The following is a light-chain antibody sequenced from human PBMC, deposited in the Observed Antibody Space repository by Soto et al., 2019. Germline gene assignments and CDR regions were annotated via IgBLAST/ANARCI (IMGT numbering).Light chain of an antibody. CDR1: QSVSSY. CDR2: GAS. J-gene: IGKJ1*01. V-gene: IGKV3-15*01. Sequence: EIVLTQSPSTLCVSPGERATLSCRASQSVSSYLAWYHQKPRQAPPLLIYGASTRATAITARCSGSGSGTEFTLTISSLQSEDYAVYYCQQYNDRSPWTFGQGTKVDIK. CDR3: QQYNDRSPWT.